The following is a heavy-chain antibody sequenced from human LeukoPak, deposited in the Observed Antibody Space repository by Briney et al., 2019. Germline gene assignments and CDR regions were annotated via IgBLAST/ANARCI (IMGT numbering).Heavy chain of an antibody. J-gene: IGHJ4*02. CDR2: IYYSGST. D-gene: IGHD2-15*01. CDR3: ARHGYCSGGSCYWDC. V-gene: IGHV4-59*08. CDR1: GGSISPYY. Sequence: PSETLSLTCIVSGGSISPYYWSWIRQPPGSGLEWIAYIYYSGSTSYNPSLKSRVAISVDTSNNEVSLKLSSVTAADTAVYYCARHGYCSGGSCYWDCWGQGTLVTVSS.